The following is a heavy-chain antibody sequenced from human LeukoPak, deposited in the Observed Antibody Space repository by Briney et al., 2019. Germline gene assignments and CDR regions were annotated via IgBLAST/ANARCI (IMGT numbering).Heavy chain of an antibody. J-gene: IGHJ4*02. CDR2: IYYSGST. V-gene: IGHV4-30-4*01. D-gene: IGHD1-14*01. Sequence: SQTLSLTCTISGGSISSGDYYWSWIRQPPGKGLEWIGYIYYSGSTYSNPSLKSRVTISVDTSKNQFSLKLSSVTAADTAVYYCARDRISVGPDYWGQGTLVTVSS. CDR3: ARDRISVGPDY. CDR1: GGSISSGDYY.